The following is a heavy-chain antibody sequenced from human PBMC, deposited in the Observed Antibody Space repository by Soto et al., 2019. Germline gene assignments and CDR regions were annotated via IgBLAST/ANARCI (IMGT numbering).Heavy chain of an antibody. D-gene: IGHD6-19*01. Sequence: PGGSLRLSCAASGFTFSSYSMNWVRQAPGKGLEWVSSISSSSSYIYYADSVKGRFTISRDSAKNSLYLQMNSLRAEDTAVYYCARGTQWLDPIDYWGQGTLVTVSS. CDR2: ISSSSSYI. V-gene: IGHV3-21*01. CDR1: GFTFSSYS. CDR3: ARGTQWLDPIDY. J-gene: IGHJ4*02.